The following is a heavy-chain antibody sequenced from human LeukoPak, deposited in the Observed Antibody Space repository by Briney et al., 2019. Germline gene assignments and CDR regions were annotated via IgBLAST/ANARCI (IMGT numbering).Heavy chain of an antibody. J-gene: IGHJ5*02. V-gene: IGHV4-59*11. CDR1: GVSISSHY. D-gene: IGHD2-2*01. Sequence: SETLSLTCTVSGVSISSHYWTWIRQPPGKGLEWIGYISYSGSINYNPSLKSRVTISVDTSKNQLSLKLSSVTAADTAVYYCARYANNWFDPWGQGTLVTVSS. CDR2: ISYSGSI. CDR3: ARYANNWFDP.